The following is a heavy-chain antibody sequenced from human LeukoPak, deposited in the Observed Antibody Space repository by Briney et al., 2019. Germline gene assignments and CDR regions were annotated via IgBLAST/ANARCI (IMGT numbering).Heavy chain of an antibody. CDR3: ARGSHYYDSSGPLVDY. Sequence: TASETLSLTCTVSGGSISSYYWSWIRQPPGKGLEWIGYIYYSGSTNYNPSLKSRVTISVDTSKNQFSLKLSSVTAADTAVYYCARGSHYYDSSGPLVDYWGQGTLVTVSS. V-gene: IGHV4-59*01. D-gene: IGHD3-22*01. J-gene: IGHJ4*02. CDR2: IYYSGST. CDR1: GGSISSYY.